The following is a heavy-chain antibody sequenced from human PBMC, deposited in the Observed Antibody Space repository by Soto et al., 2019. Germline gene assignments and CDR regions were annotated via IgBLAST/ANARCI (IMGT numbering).Heavy chain of an antibody. CDR3: ARNFYSSGWWRPSLRTYYYGMDV. J-gene: IGHJ6*02. D-gene: IGHD6-19*01. V-gene: IGHV4-34*01. Sequence: QVQLQQWGAGLLKPSETLSLTCAVYGGSFSGYYWSWIRQPPGKGLEWIWEINHSGSTNYNPSLKSRVTISVDTSKNQFSLKLSSVTAADTAVYYCARNFYSSGWWRPSLRTYYYGMDVWGQGTTVTVSS. CDR1: GGSFSGYY. CDR2: INHSGST.